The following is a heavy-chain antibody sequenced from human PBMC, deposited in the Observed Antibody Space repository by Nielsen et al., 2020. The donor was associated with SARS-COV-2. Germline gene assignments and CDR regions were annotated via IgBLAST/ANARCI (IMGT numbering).Heavy chain of an antibody. J-gene: IGHJ4*02. CDR1: GFTFSSYW. CDR3: ARENRRAVAGTGSFDY. Sequence: GESLKISCAASGFTFSSYWMSWVRQAPGKGLEWVANIKQDGSEKYYVDSVKGRFTISRDNAKNSLYLQMNSLRAEDTAVYYCARENRRAVAGTGSFDYWGQGTLVTVSS. V-gene: IGHV3-7*01. CDR2: IKQDGSEK. D-gene: IGHD6-19*01.